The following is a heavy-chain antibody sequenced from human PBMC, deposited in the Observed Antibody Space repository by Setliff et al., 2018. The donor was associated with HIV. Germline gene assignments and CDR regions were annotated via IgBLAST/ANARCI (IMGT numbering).Heavy chain of an antibody. V-gene: IGHV3-9*01. D-gene: IGHD3-10*01. CDR1: GFIFDDYA. J-gene: IGHJ6*03. CDR2: ISWNSGSI. Sequence: PGGSLRLSCAASGFIFDDYAMHWVRQAPGKGLEWVSGISWNSGSIGYADSVKGRFTISRDNAVDSLYLQMNSLTSEDTALYYCVKDESLGGRHYNNMAVWGKGTTVTVSS. CDR3: VKDESLGGRHYNNMAV.